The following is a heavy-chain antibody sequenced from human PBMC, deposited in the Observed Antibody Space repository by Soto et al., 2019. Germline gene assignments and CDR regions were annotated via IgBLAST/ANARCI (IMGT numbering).Heavy chain of an antibody. J-gene: IGHJ3*02. V-gene: IGHV3-20*04. CDR3: ARVPPGGYSGYDSAFDI. CDR2: INWNGGST. Sequence: AASGFTFDDYGMSWVRQAPGKGLEWVSGINWNGGSTGYADSVKGRFTSSRDNAKNSLYLQMNSLRAEDTALYYCARVPPGGYSGYDSAFDIWGQGTMVTVSS. CDR1: GFTFDDYG. D-gene: IGHD5-12*01.